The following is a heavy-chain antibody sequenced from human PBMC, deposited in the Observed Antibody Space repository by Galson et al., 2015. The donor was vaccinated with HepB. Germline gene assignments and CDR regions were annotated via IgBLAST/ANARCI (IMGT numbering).Heavy chain of an antibody. CDR1: GFTFSSYW. Sequence: SLRLSCAASGFTFSSYWMSWVRQAPGKGLEWVANIKQDGSEKYYVDSVKGRFTISRDNAKNSLYLQMNSLRPEDTAVYYCARDQDSYGPYYYYGMDVWGQGTTVTVSS. D-gene: IGHD5-18*01. J-gene: IGHJ6*02. V-gene: IGHV3-7*01. CDR3: ARDQDSYGPYYYYGMDV. CDR2: IKQDGSEK.